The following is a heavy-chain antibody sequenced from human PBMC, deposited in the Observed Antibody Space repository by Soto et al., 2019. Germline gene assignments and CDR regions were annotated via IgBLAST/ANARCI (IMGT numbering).Heavy chain of an antibody. CDR1: GYTFTSYA. D-gene: IGHD3-3*01. CDR3: ARVDGDYYYYYMDV. Sequence: ASVKVSCKASGYTFTSYAMHWVRQAPGQRLEWMGWINAGNGNTKYSQKFQGRVTITRDTSASTAYMELSSLRSEDTAVYYCARVDGDYYYYYMDVWGKGTTVTVS. V-gene: IGHV1-3*01. J-gene: IGHJ6*03. CDR2: INAGNGNT.